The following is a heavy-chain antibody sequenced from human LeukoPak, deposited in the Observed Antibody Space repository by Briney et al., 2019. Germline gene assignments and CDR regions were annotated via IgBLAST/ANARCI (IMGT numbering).Heavy chain of an antibody. CDR3: ARYYYDAFEV. Sequence: SETLSLTCTVSGGSISSGSYYWSWIRQHPGKGLEWIGYIYNSGSTYYNPSLKSRVTISVDTTKNQFSLKLSSVTAADTAVYYCARYYYDAFEVWGQGTMVTVSS. J-gene: IGHJ3*01. CDR1: GGSISSGSYY. CDR2: IYNSGST. V-gene: IGHV4-31*03. D-gene: IGHD3-10*01.